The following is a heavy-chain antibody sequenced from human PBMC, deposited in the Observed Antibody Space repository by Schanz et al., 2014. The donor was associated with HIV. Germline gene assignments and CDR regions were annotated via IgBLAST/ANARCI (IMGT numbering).Heavy chain of an antibody. CDR1: GFTFSSYG. Sequence: QVQLVESGGGVVQPGRSLRLSCAASGFTFSSYGMHWVRQAPGKGLEWVAVSSHDGSVKFYGDSVKGRFTISRDNSKNTLSLQMNSLRAEDTAVYYCARSRYGDYPYYFDYGGQGTTVTVSS. CDR2: SSHDGSVK. V-gene: IGHV3-33*05. D-gene: IGHD4-17*01. J-gene: IGHJ4*03. CDR3: ARSRYGDYPYYFDY.